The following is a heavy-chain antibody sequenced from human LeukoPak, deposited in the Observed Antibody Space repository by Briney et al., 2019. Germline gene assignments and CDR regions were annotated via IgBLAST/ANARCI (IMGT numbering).Heavy chain of an antibody. D-gene: IGHD3-9*01. CDR1: GFTFSSYG. CDR2: ISGSGGST. V-gene: IGHV3-23*01. CDR3: ATGAIYDILAGYYNPFGY. J-gene: IGHJ4*02. Sequence: AAGSLRLSCAASGFTFSSYGMSWVRQPPGKGLEWVSAISGSGGSTYYADSVKGRFTIARDTSKNTLYLQMNSLRAEDTAVYYFATGAIYDILAGYYNPFGYWGQGTLVTVSS.